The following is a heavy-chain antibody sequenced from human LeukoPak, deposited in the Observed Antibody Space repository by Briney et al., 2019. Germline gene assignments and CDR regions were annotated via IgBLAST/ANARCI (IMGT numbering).Heavy chain of an antibody. J-gene: IGHJ4*02. CDR2: IIPIFGTA. CDR3: AREGLGITGTELAVGYL. D-gene: IGHD1-7*01. Sequence: ASVKVSCKASGGTFSSYAISWVRQAPGQGLEWMGGIIPIFGTANYAQKFQGRVTITTDESTSTAYMELSSLRSEDTAVYYCAREGLGITGTELAVGYLWGQGTLVAVSS. V-gene: IGHV1-69*05. CDR1: GGTFSSYA.